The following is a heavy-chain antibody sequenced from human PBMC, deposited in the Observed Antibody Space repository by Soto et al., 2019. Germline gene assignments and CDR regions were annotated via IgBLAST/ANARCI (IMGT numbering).Heavy chain of an antibody. D-gene: IGHD6-25*01. CDR3: GSVRPSGYVLS. V-gene: IGHV4-59*01. CDR1: VGSLSSYS. CDR2: VYFSGTT. Sequence: TPSPTCNVPVGSLSSYSCTSVRQSTGKGLEWIGYVYFSGTTNYNPSLKSRVTISIDTSKNPFSLRLASVTAADTAFYYCGSVRPSGYVLSWGQGSPVTVTS. J-gene: IGHJ5*02.